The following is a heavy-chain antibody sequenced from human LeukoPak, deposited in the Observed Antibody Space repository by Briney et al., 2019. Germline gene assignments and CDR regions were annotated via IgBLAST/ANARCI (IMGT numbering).Heavy chain of an antibody. V-gene: IGHV3-21*01. CDR3: ARPAANYCSGGSCYFDY. J-gene: IGHJ4*02. Sequence: PGGSLRLSCAASGFAFSSYSMNWVRQAPGKGLEWVSSISSSSSYIYYADSVKGRFTISRDNAKNSLYLQMNSLRAEDTAVYYCARPAANYCSGGSCYFDYWGQGTLVTVSP. D-gene: IGHD2-15*01. CDR1: GFAFSSYS. CDR2: ISSSSSYI.